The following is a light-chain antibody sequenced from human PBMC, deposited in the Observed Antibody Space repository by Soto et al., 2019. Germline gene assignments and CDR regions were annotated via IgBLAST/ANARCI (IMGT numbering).Light chain of an antibody. Sequence: QSALTQPASVSGSPGQSITISCTGTSRDVGAYNYVSWYQHHPGKAPKLLIYQVTYRPSGVSTRFAGSKSGNTASLTISGLQAEDEAEYYCSSNTAKFTYVFGTGTKLTVL. V-gene: IGLV2-14*01. CDR2: QVT. CDR1: SRDVGAYNY. CDR3: SSNTAKFTYV. J-gene: IGLJ1*01.